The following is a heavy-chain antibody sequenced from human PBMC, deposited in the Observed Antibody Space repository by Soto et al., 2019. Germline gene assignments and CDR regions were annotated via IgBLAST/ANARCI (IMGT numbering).Heavy chain of an antibody. D-gene: IGHD4-17*01. CDR2: IVVGSGST. CDR3: AAATVTTNYYYYGMDV. CDR1: GFTFNSFA. Sequence: GASVKVSCKASGFTFNSFAVQWVGQARGPPLEWIGWIVVGSGSTNYAQKFQDRVTITRDMSTSTAYMELSSLRSEDTAVYYCAAATVTTNYYYYGMDVWGQGTTVTVSS. V-gene: IGHV1-58*01. J-gene: IGHJ6*02.